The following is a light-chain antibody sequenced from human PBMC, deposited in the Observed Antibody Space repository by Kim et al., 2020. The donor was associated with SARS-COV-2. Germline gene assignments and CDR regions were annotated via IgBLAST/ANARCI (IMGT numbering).Light chain of an antibody. J-gene: IGKJ1*01. CDR2: AAS. Sequence: ASVGDRVTISSRASQGISRYVNWYQQKPGEAPELLIYAASSLQAGVPSRFSGSGSGADFTLTISSLQPEDFATYYCQQSSSTPRTFGQGTKVDIK. V-gene: IGKV1-39*01. CDR1: QGISRY. CDR3: QQSSSTPRT.